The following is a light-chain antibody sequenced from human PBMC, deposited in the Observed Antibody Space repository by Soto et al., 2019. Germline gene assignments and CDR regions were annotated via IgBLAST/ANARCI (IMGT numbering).Light chain of an antibody. CDR2: AAS. J-gene: IGKJ1*01. CDR3: LQDYNYPRT. V-gene: IGKV1-8*01. CDR1: QGISSY. Sequence: IWMTQSPSLLSASRGDRVTIXXRASQGISSYLDRYQQKPGKAPKXLIYAASTLQSGVPSRFSGSGAGTDFTLTISSLQPEDFATYYCLQDYNYPRTFGQGTKVDIK.